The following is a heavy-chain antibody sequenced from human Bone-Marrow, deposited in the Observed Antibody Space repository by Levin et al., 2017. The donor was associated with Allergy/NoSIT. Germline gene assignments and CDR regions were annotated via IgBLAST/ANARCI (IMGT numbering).Heavy chain of an antibody. J-gene: IGHJ6*02. Sequence: GGSLRLSCTVSGSNFDDYAMHWVRQAPGKGLEWVSGISWNSGTIGYADSVRGRFTISRDNAKKYLYLQMSGLRAEDTALYYCVRGLSYYYGMDAWGQGTTVTVSS. D-gene: IGHD3-16*01. V-gene: IGHV3-9*01. CDR2: ISWNSGTI. CDR3: VRGLSYYYGMDA. CDR1: GSNFDDYA.